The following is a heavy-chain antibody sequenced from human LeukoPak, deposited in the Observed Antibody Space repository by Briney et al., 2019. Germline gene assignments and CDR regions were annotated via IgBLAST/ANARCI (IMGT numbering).Heavy chain of an antibody. CDR3: ASRRTRRYGSGFDY. CDR1: GGSFSGYY. D-gene: IGHD3-10*01. CDR2: IDHSGST. V-gene: IGHV4-34*01. J-gene: IGHJ4*02. Sequence: PSETLSLTCAVYGGSFSGYYWSWIRQPPGKGLEWIGEIDHSGSTNYNPSLKSRVTISVDTSKNQFSLKLSSVTAADTAVYYCASRRTRRYGSGFDYWGQGTLVTVSS.